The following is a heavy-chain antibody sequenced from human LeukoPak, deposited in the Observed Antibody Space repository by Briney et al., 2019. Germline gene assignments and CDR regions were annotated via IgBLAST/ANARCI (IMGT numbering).Heavy chain of an antibody. CDR2: IYYSGST. D-gene: IGHD5-24*01. J-gene: IGHJ4*02. V-gene: IGHV4-59*01. CDR1: GGSISSYY. Sequence: TSETLSLTCTVSGGSISSYYWSWIRQPPGQGLEWFGYIYYSGSTNYNPSLKSRVTISVDTSKNQFSLKLSSVTAADTAVYYCARDMGRDGYIYGGFDYWGQGTLVTVPS. CDR3: ARDMGRDGYIYGGFDY.